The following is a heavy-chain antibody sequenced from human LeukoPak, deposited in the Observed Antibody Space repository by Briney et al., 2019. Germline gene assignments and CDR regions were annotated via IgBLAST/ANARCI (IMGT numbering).Heavy chain of an antibody. CDR3: ARGGYDYVWGSYRPFDY. D-gene: IGHD3-16*02. Sequence: SETLSLTCAVYGGSFSGYYWSWIRQPPGKGLEWIGEINHSGSTNYNLSLKSRVTISVDTAKNQFSLKLSSVTAADTAVYYCARGGYDYVWGSYRPFDYWGQGTLVTVSS. CDR2: INHSGST. CDR1: GGSFSGYY. J-gene: IGHJ4*02. V-gene: IGHV4-34*01.